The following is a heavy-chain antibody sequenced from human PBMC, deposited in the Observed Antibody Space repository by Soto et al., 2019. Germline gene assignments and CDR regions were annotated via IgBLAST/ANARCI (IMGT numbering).Heavy chain of an antibody. CDR2: IIPIFGTA. V-gene: IGHV1-69*13. D-gene: IGHD4-4*01. CDR3: AREYSNYVGPWFDP. CDR1: GGTFSSYA. J-gene: IGHJ5*02. Sequence: ASVKVSCKASGGTFSSYAISWVRQAPGQGLEWMGGIIPIFGTANYAQKFQGRVTITADESTSTGYMELSSLRSEDTAVYYCAREYSNYVGPWFDPWGQGTLVTVSS.